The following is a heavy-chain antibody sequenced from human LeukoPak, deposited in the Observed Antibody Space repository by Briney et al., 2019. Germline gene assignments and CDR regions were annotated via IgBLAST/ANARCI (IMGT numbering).Heavy chain of an antibody. D-gene: IGHD1-26*01. J-gene: IGHJ3*02. CDR3: ARGYGIGAFDI. Sequence: SETLSLTCTVSDDSISDYYRGWIRQPPGKGLEWIGYFHNSGTSTYYPSLKSRVTISVDTSKNQFSLKLSSVTAADTAVYYCARGYGIGAFDIWGQGTMVTVSS. CDR1: DDSISDYY. V-gene: IGHV4-59*01. CDR2: FHNSGTS.